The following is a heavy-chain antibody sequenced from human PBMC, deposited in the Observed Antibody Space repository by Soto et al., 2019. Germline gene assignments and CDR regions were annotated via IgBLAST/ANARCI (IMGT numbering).Heavy chain of an antibody. J-gene: IGHJ4*02. CDR3: AGGESYYYDSSGYED. CDR2: IYYSGST. CDR1: GGSISSGDYY. V-gene: IGHV4-30-4*01. D-gene: IGHD3-22*01. Sequence: SETLSLTCTVSGGSISSGDYYWSWIRHPPGKGLEWIGYIYYSGSTYYNPSLKSRVTISVDTSKNQFSLKLSSVTAADTAVYYCAGGESYYYDSSGYEDWGQGTLVTVSS.